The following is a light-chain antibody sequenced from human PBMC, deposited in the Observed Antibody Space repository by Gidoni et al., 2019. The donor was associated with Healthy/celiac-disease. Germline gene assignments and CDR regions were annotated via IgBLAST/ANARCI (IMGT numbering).Light chain of an antibody. Sequence: DIQMTQSPSSVSASVGDRVTITCRASQCISSCLAWYHQKPGKAHKLLIYAASSLQSGVPSRFSGSGSGTDFTLTISSLQTEDFATYYCQQANSFPITFGQXTRLEIK. CDR2: AAS. CDR1: QCISSC. V-gene: IGKV1-12*01. J-gene: IGKJ5*01. CDR3: QQANSFPIT.